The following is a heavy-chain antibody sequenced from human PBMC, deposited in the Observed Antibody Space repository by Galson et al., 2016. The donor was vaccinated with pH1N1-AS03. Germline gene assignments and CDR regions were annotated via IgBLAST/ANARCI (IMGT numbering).Heavy chain of an antibody. J-gene: IGHJ4*02. CDR3: ARRGHCTGISCYDLDS. CDR1: GDSFNTYW. V-gene: IGHV5-51*04. D-gene: IGHD2-2*01. CDR2: IYPGDSDT. Sequence: QSGAEVKKPGESLEISCKGSGDSFNTYWIGWVRQMPGKGLEWMGIIYPGDSDTRYSPSFQGHVTISADAPISTAYLQWSSLKASDTAIYYCARRGHCTGISCYDLDSWGQGTMVTVSS.